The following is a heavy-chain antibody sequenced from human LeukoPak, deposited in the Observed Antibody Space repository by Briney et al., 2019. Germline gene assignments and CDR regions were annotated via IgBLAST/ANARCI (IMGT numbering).Heavy chain of an antibody. CDR3: ARVGSRTIMAYFDY. J-gene: IGHJ4*02. CDR2: ISSSGSTI. V-gene: IGHV3-48*03. Sequence: GGSLRLSCAASGFAFSSYEMNWVRQAPGKGLEWVSYISSSGSTIYYADSVKGRFTISRDNAKNSLYLQKNSLRAEDTAVYYCARVGSRTIMAYFDYWGQGTLVTVSS. D-gene: IGHD2-2*01. CDR1: GFAFSSYE.